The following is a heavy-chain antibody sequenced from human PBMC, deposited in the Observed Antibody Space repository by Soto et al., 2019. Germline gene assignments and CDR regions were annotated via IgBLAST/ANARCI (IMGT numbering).Heavy chain of an antibody. D-gene: IGHD3-10*01. CDR2: IYYSGST. CDR3: ASRGPGGEAPAFDY. J-gene: IGHJ4*02. Sequence: SSETLSLTCTVSGGSISSGGYYWSWIRQHPGKGLEWIGYIYYSGSTYYNPSLKSRVTISVDTSKNQFSLKLSSVTAADTAVYYCASRGPGGEAPAFDYWGQGTLVTVSS. V-gene: IGHV4-31*03. CDR1: GGSISSGGYY.